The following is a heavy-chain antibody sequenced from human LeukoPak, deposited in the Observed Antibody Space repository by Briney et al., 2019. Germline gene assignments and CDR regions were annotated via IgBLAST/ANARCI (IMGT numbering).Heavy chain of an antibody. V-gene: IGHV4-39*01. J-gene: IGHJ5*01. Sequence: SETLSLTCTVSGGSIRSSYYYWGWIRQPPGKGLEWIGSIYYSGSTYHNPSLKSRVTIFVDTSKNQFSLKLSSATAADTAVYYCARQIVGATFWFDSWGQGTLVTVSS. D-gene: IGHD1-26*01. CDR2: IYYSGST. CDR3: ARQIVGATFWFDS. CDR1: GGSIRSSYYY.